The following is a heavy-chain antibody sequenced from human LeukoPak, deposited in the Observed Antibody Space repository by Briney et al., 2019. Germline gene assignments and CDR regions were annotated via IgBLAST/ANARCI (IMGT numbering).Heavy chain of an antibody. J-gene: IGHJ4*02. D-gene: IGHD6-13*01. CDR2: IYNSGST. CDR3: ARSAFLVTAPGLYYFDY. V-gene: IGHV4-4*07. CDR1: GGSISSCY. Sequence: PSETLSLTCTVSGGSISSCYWSWIRQPAGKGLEWIGHIYNSGSTNYNPSLKGRVTMSVATSKNQFSLHLSSVTAADTAVYYCARSAFLVTAPGLYYFDYWGQGTLVAVSS.